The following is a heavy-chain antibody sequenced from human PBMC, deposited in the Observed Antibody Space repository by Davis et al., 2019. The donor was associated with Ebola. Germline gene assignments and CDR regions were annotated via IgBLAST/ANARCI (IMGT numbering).Heavy chain of an antibody. CDR1: GGTFSSYA. Sequence: SVKVSCKASGGTFSSYAISWVRQAPGQGLEWMGGIIPIFSTANYAQKFQGRVTMTRDTSISTAYMELNRLRSDDTAVYYCARDLAVAAPYYYGMDVWGQGTTVTVSS. CDR3: ARDLAVAAPYYYGMDV. J-gene: IGHJ6*02. CDR2: IIPIFSTA. D-gene: IGHD6-19*01. V-gene: IGHV1-69*05.